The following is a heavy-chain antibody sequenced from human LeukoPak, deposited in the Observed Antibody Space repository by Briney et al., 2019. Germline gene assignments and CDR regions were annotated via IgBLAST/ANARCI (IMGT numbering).Heavy chain of an antibody. J-gene: IGHJ4*02. CDR2: ISSSDNTI. CDR3: ARVHRGYSYGRLDY. V-gene: IGHV3-48*02. D-gene: IGHD5-18*01. CDR1: GFTFSFYS. Sequence: GGSLRLSCAASGFTFSFYSMNWVRQAPGKGLEWVSYISSSDNTIHYADSVKGRFTISRDSAKNSLYPEMNSLRDEDTAVYYCARVHRGYSYGRLDYWGQGTLVTVSS.